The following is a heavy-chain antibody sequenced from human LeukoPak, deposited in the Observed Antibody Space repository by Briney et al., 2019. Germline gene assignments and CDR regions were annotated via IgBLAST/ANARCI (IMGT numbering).Heavy chain of an antibody. J-gene: IGHJ4*02. Sequence: GGSLRLSCAASGFTFSSYAMSWDRQAPGKGLEWVSVIYSGGSTYYADSVKGRFTISRDNSKNTLYLQMNSLRAEDTAVYYCATIDYWGQGTLVTVSS. CDR2: IYSGGST. CDR3: ATIDY. CDR1: GFTFSSYA. V-gene: IGHV3-66*01.